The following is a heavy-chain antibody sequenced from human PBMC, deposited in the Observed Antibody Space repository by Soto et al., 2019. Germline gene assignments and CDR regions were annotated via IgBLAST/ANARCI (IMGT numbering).Heavy chain of an antibody. CDR2: IYYSGST. V-gene: IGHV4-39*01. D-gene: IGHD1-26*01. CDR1: GGSISSSSYY. J-gene: IGHJ4*02. Sequence: QLQLQESGPGLVKPSETLSLTCTVSGGSISSSSYYCGWIRQPPGKGLEWIGSIYYSGSTYYNPSLKSRVNIPVDTSKTQFSLKLSSVTAADTAVYYCARHRNGGSYLALLFDYWGQGTLVTVSS. CDR3: ARHRNGGSYLALLFDY.